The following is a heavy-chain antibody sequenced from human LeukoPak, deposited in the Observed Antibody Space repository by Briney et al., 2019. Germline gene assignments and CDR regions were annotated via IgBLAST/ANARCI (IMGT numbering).Heavy chain of an antibody. CDR1: GFTLSSYA. V-gene: IGHV3-23*01. Sequence: GGSLRLSCAASGFTLSSYAMSWVRQAPGKGLEWVSAISDTGNTYHADSVKGRFTISRDNAKNSLYLQMNSLRAEDTALYYCAKSSHYSGYYYFDYWGQGTLVTVSP. CDR2: ISDTGNT. CDR3: AKSSHYSGYYYFDY. D-gene: IGHD5-12*01. J-gene: IGHJ4*02.